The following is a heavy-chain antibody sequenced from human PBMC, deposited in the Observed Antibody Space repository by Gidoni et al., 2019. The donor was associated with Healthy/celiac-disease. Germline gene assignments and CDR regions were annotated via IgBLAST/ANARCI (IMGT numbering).Heavy chain of an antibody. CDR1: GGSISRYY. D-gene: IGHD3-3*01. CDR2: IYYSGST. CDR3: ASGRITIFGVAPGYYYYGMDV. J-gene: IGHJ6*02. V-gene: IGHV4-59*01. Sequence: QAQLQVSGPGLVKPSETLSLTCTVSGGSISRYYWSWIRQPPGKGLEWIGYIYYSGSTNYNPSLKSRVTISVDTSKNQFSLKLSSVTAADTAVYYCASGRITIFGVAPGYYYYGMDVWGQGTTVTVSS.